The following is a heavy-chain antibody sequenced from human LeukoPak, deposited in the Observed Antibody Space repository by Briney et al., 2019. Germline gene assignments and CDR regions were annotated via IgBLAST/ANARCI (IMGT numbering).Heavy chain of an antibody. D-gene: IGHD5-12*01. CDR1: GGSISSYY. CDR3: ARQGYSAYEILDY. J-gene: IGHJ4*02. Sequence: SETLSLTCTVSGGSISSYYWSWIRQPPGKGLEWMGYIYYSGSTNYNPSLKSRVTISVDTSKNQFSLKLSSVTAADTAVYYCARQGYSAYEILDYWGQGTLVTVSS. V-gene: IGHV4-59*08. CDR2: IYYSGST.